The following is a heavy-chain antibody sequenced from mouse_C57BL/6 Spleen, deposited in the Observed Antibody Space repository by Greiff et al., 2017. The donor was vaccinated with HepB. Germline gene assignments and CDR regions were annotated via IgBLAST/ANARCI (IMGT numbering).Heavy chain of an antibody. CDR1: GYTFTSYW. D-gene: IGHD2-4*01. J-gene: IGHJ4*01. Sequence: QVQLKQPGAELVKPGASVKLSCKASGYTFTSYWMHWVKQRPGQGLEWIGMIHPNSGSTNYNEKFKSKATLTVDKSSSTAYMQLSSLTSEDSAVYYCARDDSLPMDYWGQGTSVTVSS. CDR3: ARDDSLPMDY. V-gene: IGHV1-64*01. CDR2: IHPNSGST.